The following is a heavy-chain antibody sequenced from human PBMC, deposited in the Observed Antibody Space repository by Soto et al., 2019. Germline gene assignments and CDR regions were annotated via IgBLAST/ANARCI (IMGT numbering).Heavy chain of an antibody. J-gene: IGHJ5*02. D-gene: IGHD6-19*01. CDR3: AKDARSGWSP. CDR1: GVTFSSYA. CDR2: ISGGGGTT. V-gene: IGHV3-23*01. Sequence: GWSLRLCCASSGVTFSSYAMSWVLQAPGKGLEWVSAISGGGGTTYYADSVQGRFTISRDNSKNTLYLQMNSLRAEDTAVYYCAKDARSGWSPWGQGTLVTVSS.